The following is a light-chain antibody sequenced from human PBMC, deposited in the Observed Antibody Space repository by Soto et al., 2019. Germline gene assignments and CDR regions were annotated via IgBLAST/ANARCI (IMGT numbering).Light chain of an antibody. CDR2: GAS. J-gene: IGKJ5*01. CDR1: QSVSSSY. Sequence: EIVLTQSPGTLSLSPGERATLSCRASQSVSSSYLAWYQQKSGQAPRLLIYGASSRATGIPDRFSGSGSGTDFTLTISRLEPEGFAAYYCQQYGSSPITFGQGTRLEIK. V-gene: IGKV3-20*01. CDR3: QQYGSSPIT.